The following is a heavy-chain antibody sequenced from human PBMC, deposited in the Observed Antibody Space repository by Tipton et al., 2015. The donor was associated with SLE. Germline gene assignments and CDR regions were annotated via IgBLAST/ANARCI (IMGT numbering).Heavy chain of an antibody. Sequence: TLSLTCTVSGGSISGYYWSWVRQPPGKGLEWIGYISFSGLTNYNPSVRSRVSTSMDTSKNQFSLQMSSVTAADTAVYYCARDNFWNRGYYFGGGEDYYYYYMDVWGKGTTVTVSS. CDR2: ISFSGLT. J-gene: IGHJ6*03. CDR1: GGSISGYY. D-gene: IGHD3-3*01. CDR3: ARDNFWNRGYYFGGGEDYYYYYMDV. V-gene: IGHV4-59*12.